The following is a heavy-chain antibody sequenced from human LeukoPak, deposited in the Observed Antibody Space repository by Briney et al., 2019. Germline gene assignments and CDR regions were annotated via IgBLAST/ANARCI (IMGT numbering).Heavy chain of an antibody. CDR1: GYTFTSYD. V-gene: IGHV1-8*02. D-gene: IGHD6-19*01. J-gene: IGHJ3*02. CDR2: MNPNSGNT. Sequence: GASVKVSCKASGYTFTSYDINWVRQVTGQGLEWMGWMNPNSGNTGYAQKVQGRVTMTTDTSTSTAYMELRSLRSDDTAVYYCARGLQENLAWLTAFSAFDIWGQGTMVTVSS. CDR3: ARGLQENLAWLTAFSAFDI.